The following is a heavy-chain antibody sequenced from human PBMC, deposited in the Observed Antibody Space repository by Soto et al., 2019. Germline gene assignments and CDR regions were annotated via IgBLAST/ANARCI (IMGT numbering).Heavy chain of an antibody. CDR2: IIPFLGVT. Sequence: QVQLVQSGAEVKKPGSSVKVSCKASGGTFSPYTVNWVRQAPGQGLEWMGRIIPFLGVTNYAQKFQARVTLTADTSTATAYMGVSGLRVEVTAVYYCARDWVSTVSTWSFGAFWGRGTLVTVSS. CDR1: GGTFSPYT. D-gene: IGHD4-4*01. CDR3: ARDWVSTVSTWSFGAF. V-gene: IGHV1-69*08. J-gene: IGHJ4*02.